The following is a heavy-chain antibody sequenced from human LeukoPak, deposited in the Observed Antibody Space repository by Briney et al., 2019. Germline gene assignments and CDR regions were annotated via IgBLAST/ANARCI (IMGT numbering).Heavy chain of an antibody. Sequence: SVKVSCKASGGTFSSYAISWVRQAPGQGLEWMGGIIPIFGTANYAQKFQGRVTITADESTSTAYMELSSLRSEDTAVYYCARARSYYDSSGTLYYYYYMDVWGKGTTVTISS. J-gene: IGHJ6*03. CDR2: IIPIFGTA. CDR1: GGTFSSYA. V-gene: IGHV1-69*13. D-gene: IGHD3-22*01. CDR3: ARARSYYDSSGTLYYYYYMDV.